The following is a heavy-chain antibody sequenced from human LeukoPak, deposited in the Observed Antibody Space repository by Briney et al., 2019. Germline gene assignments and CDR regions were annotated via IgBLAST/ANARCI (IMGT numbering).Heavy chain of an antibody. J-gene: IGHJ4*02. CDR1: GGSISSSYW. V-gene: IGHV4-4*02. Sequence: SETLSLTCGVSGGSISSSYWWSWVRQPPGKGLEWIGEIYHSGSTNYNPSLKSRVTISMDKSKNQFSLKLSSVTAADTAVYYCARDLTDYYELDYWGQGTLVTVSA. D-gene: IGHD3-22*01. CDR2: IYHSGST. CDR3: ARDLTDYYELDY.